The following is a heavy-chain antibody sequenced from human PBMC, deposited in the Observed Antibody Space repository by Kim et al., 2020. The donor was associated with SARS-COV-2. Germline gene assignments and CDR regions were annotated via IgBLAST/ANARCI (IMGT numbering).Heavy chain of an antibody. CDR1: GFTFSSYG. J-gene: IGHJ6*02. CDR3: AKYRGAGSSYYYYGMDV. V-gene: IGHV3-30*18. D-gene: IGHD6-6*01. Sequence: GGSLRLSCAASGFTFSSYGMHWVRQAPGKGLEWVAVISYDGSNKYYADSVKGRFTISRDNSKNTLYLQMNSLRAEDTAVYYCAKYRGAGSSYYYYGMDVWGQGTTVTVSS. CDR2: ISYDGSNK.